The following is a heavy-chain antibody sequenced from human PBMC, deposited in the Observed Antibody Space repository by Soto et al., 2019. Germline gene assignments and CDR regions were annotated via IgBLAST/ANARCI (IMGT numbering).Heavy chain of an antibody. Sequence: GGSLRLSCEASVFVFKMYYMQLVRQFPGKGPEWVSRISDDGKITTYADSVKDRFTISRDDAKDTLYLQLDNLRGDDTGLYYCIRGPRDSSSGTGAYWGQGTQVTVSS. D-gene: IGHD5-18*01. J-gene: IGHJ4*02. CDR3: IRGPRDSSSGTGAY. CDR2: ISDDGKIT. CDR1: VFVFKMYY. V-gene: IGHV3-74*01.